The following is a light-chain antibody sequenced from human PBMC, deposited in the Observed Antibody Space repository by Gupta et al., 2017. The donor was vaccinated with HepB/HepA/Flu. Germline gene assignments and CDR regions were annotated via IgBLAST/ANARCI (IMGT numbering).Light chain of an antibody. Sequence: SSELTHPPSLSGSPGQTARITCSGDALPKQYAYWYQQKPGQAPVLVIYKDSERPSGIPERFSGSSSGTTVTLTISGVQAEDEADYYCQSADSSGTYVVFGGGTKLTVL. CDR1: ALPKQY. CDR3: QSADSSGTYVV. CDR2: KDS. V-gene: IGLV3-25*03. J-gene: IGLJ2*01.